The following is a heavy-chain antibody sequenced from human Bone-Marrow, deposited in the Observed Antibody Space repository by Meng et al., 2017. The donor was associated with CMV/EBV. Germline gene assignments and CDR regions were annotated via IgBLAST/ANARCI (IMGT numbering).Heavy chain of an antibody. V-gene: IGHV3-11*01. Sequence: GGSLRLSCAASGFTFSDYYMSWIRQAPGKGLEWVSYISSSGSTIYYADSVKGRFTISRDNAKNSLYLQMNSLRAEDTAVYYCASTVRGYCSSTSCYPRDYYYYYGMDVWGQGTTVTVPS. D-gene: IGHD2-2*01. CDR2: ISSSGSTI. CDR3: ASTVRGYCSSTSCYPRDYYYYYGMDV. CDR1: GFTFSDYY. J-gene: IGHJ6*02.